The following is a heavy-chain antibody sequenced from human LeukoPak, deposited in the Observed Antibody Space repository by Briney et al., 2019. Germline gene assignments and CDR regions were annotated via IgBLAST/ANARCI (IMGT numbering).Heavy chain of an antibody. Sequence: GGSLRLSCAASGFTFSNYAMSWVRQAPEGGLEWVSAISGSGDTTFHADSVKGRFTTSRDNSKNTLSLQMSGLRVEDSAVYFCAKDTSAWWYHRAYMNVWGTGTTVTVSS. V-gene: IGHV3-23*01. D-gene: IGHD2-15*01. J-gene: IGHJ6*03. CDR2: ISGSGDTT. CDR3: AKDTSAWWYHRAYMNV. CDR1: GFTFSNYA.